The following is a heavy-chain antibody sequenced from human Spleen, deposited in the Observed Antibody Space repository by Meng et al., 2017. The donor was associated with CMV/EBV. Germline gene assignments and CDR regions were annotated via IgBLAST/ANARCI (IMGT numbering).Heavy chain of an antibody. CDR2: IHHSGPT. V-gene: IGHV4-30-4*08. CDR1: GGSINRDIHY. Sequence: SGGSINRDIHYSTWVRQRPGKCLEWIGYIHHSGPTDYNSSLKSRLTISLDTSKSQFSRHLRSVTGADTAVYYCARDPKGTPYSTHWPWGQGLLVTVSS. J-gene: IGHJ5*02. CDR3: ARDPKGTPYSTHWP. D-gene: IGHD4-11*01.